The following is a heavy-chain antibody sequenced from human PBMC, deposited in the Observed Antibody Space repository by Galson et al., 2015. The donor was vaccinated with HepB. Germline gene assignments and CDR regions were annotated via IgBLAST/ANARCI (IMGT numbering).Heavy chain of an antibody. D-gene: IGHD6-6*01. CDR2: INPNSGGT. CDR3: ARGPARERISSIAARRTQGRADY. V-gene: IGHV1-2*02. J-gene: IGHJ4*02. Sequence: SVKVSCKASGYTFTGYYMHWVRQAPGQGLEWMGWINPNSGGTNYAQKFQGRVTMTRDTSISTAYMELSRLRSDDTAVYYCARGPARERISSIAARRTQGRADYWGQGTLVTVSS. CDR1: GYTFTGYY.